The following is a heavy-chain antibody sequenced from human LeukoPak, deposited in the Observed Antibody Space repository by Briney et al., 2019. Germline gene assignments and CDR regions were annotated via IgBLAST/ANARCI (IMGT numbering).Heavy chain of an antibody. V-gene: IGHV4-34*01. CDR1: GGSFTNYY. CDR2: INHRGRT. J-gene: IGHJ6*02. CDR3: ARKATDYYYALDV. D-gene: IGHD5-12*01. Sequence: SETLSLTCAVSGGSFTNYYWTWVRQSPGKGLEWIGEINHRGRTNYNPSLKRRVTISVDTSQNQFTLNLRPVTAADTAVYYCARKATDYYYALDVWGQGTTVIVSS.